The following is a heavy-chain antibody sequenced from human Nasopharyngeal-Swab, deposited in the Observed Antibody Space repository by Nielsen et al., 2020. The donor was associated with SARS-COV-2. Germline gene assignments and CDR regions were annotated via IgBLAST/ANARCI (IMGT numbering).Heavy chain of an antibody. CDR2: IKQDGSEK. V-gene: IGHV3-7*01. D-gene: IGHD6-13*01. CDR3: ARDRSGNSWYRPFTNPGPLNWFDP. Sequence: GGSLRLSCAASGFTFSSYWMSWVRQAPGKGLEWVANIKQDGSEKYYVDSVKGRFTISRDNAKNSLYLQMNSLRAEDTAVYYCARDRSGNSWYRPFTNPGPLNWFDPWGQGTLVTVSS. J-gene: IGHJ5*02. CDR1: GFTFSSYW.